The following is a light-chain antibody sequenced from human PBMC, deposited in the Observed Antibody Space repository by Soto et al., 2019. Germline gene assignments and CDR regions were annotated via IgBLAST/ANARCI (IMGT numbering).Light chain of an antibody. V-gene: IGKV3-20*01. CDR3: QQYGSSPRT. J-gene: IGKJ1*01. Sequence: PGERATLSCRASQSVSSSYLAWYQQKPGQAPRLLIYAASSRATGIPDRFSGSGSGTDFTLTISRLEPEDFAVYYCQQYGSSPRTFGQGTKVDIK. CDR1: QSVSSSY. CDR2: AAS.